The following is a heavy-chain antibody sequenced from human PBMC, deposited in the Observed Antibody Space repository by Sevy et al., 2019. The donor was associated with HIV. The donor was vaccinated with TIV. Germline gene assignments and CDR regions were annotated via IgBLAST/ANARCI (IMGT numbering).Heavy chain of an antibody. J-gene: IGHJ4*02. V-gene: IGHV1-46*01. CDR3: VRADPDQPFDS. CDR2: VDPSAGNT. CDR1: GDTFTNNY. Sequence: ASVKVSCKASGDTFTNNYIHWVRQAPGQGLEGMGMVDPSAGNTTYAQKFQGRVTMTRDTSTSILYMELSSLRSEDTAVYYCVRADPDQPFDSWGQGTLVTVSS.